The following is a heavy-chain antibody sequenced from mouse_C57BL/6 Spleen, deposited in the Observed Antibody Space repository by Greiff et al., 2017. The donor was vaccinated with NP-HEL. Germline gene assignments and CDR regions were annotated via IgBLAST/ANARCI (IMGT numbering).Heavy chain of an antibody. V-gene: IGHV1-64*01. CDR2: IHPNSGST. Sequence: QVQLKQPGAELVKPGASVKLSCKASGYTFTSYWMHWVKQRPGQGLEWIGMIHPNSGSTNYNEKFKSKATLTVDKPSSTAYMQLSSLTSEDSAVYYCARMEITTVVATGYFDVWGTGTTVTVSS. D-gene: IGHD1-1*01. CDR3: ARMEITTVVATGYFDV. CDR1: GYTFTSYW. J-gene: IGHJ1*03.